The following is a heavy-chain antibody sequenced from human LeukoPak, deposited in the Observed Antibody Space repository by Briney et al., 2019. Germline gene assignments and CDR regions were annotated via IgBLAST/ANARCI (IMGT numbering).Heavy chain of an antibody. CDR2: INSAGTSK. J-gene: IGHJ4*02. V-gene: IGHV3-21*01. CDR1: GFTFSTYA. Sequence: GGSLRLSCAASGFTFSTYAINWVRQAPGKGLEWVSSINSAGTSKKYADSLKGRFTISRDNAKNSLFLQLSSLRDEDTAVYYCARGGLLLVPNFDYWGQGTLVTVSS. D-gene: IGHD2/OR15-2a*01. CDR3: ARGGLLLVPNFDY.